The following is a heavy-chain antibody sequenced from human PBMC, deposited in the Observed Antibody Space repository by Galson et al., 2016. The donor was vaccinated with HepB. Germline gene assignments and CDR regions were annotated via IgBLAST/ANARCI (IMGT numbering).Heavy chain of an antibody. CDR2: THYRSKWNT. CDR3: ARDPKFQIYCPSTSDCYAQAFFSDI. V-gene: IGHV6-1*01. Sequence: CAISGDSVSSNTAAWNWIRQSPSRGLEWLGRTHYRSKWNTDYAISMKTRMTINVDASRNQFSLQLDSVTPEDAAVYYCARDPKFQIYCPSTSDCYAQAFFSDIWGQGTLVSVSS. CDR1: GDSVSSNTAA. D-gene: IGHD5/OR15-5a*01. J-gene: IGHJ1*01.